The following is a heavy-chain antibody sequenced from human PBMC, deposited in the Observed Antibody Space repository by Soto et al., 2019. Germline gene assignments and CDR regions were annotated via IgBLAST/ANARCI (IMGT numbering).Heavy chain of an antibody. CDR2: IYYGGTT. CDR1: GGSLSPNY. CDR3: ESLGGYYQPLDP. D-gene: IGHD3-22*01. J-gene: IGHJ5*02. V-gene: IGHV4-59*08. Sequence: PSETLSLTCTVSGGSLSPNYWSWIRQPPGKGLEWIGYIYYGGTTTNNPSLNSRVAISIDTSKNQFSLTLSSVTAADTAVYYCESLGGYYQPLDPGGKGFLVTVS.